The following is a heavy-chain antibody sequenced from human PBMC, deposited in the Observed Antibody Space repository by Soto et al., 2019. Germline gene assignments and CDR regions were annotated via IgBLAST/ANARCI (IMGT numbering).Heavy chain of an antibody. D-gene: IGHD3-3*01. CDR3: ARHWGYDFWSGFLDY. J-gene: IGHJ4*02. V-gene: IGHV4-34*01. Sequence: SSETLSLTCAVYGGSFSGYYWSWIRQPPGKGLEWIGEINHSGSTNYNPSLKSRVTISVDTSKNQFSLKLSSVTAADTAVYYCARHWGYDFWSGFLDYWGQGTLVTVSS. CDR1: GGSFSGYY. CDR2: INHSGST.